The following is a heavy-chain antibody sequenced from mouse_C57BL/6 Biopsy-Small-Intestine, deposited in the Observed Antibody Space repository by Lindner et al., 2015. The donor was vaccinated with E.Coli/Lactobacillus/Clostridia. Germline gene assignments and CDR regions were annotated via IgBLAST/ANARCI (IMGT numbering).Heavy chain of an antibody. CDR1: GISITTGNFR. Sequence: VQLQESGPGLVKPSQTVFLTCTVTGISITTGNFRWSWIRQFPGNKLEWIGYISYSGTIIYNPSLTSRTTITRDTPKNQFFLEMTSLTAEDTATYYCARDYDWYFDVWGTGTTVTVSP. J-gene: IGHJ1*03. CDR2: ISYSGTI. V-gene: IGHV3-5*01. CDR3: ARDYDWYFDV. D-gene: IGHD2-12*01.